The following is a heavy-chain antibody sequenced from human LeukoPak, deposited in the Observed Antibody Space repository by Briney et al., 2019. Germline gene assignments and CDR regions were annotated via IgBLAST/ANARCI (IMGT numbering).Heavy chain of an antibody. D-gene: IGHD1-14*01. J-gene: IGHJ6*02. CDR3: ARTGSVVGIYYGMDV. CDR2: ISYDGSND. Sequence: GRSLRLSCAASGFTFSSYAMHWVRQAPGKGLEWVAVISYDGSNDYYADSVKGRFTISRDNSKNMLYLQMTSLRAEDTAVFYCARTGSVVGIYYGMDVWGQGTTVTVSS. V-gene: IGHV3-30-3*01. CDR1: GFTFSSYA.